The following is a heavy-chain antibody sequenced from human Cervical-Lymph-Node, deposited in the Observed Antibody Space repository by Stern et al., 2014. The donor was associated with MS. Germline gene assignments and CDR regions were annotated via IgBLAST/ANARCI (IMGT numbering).Heavy chain of an antibody. Sequence: EVQLVESGGGLVQPGGSLRLSCAASGFTFSSYWTHWVRQAPGKGLVWVSRINSDGSSTSYADSVKGRFTISRDNAKNTLYLQMNSLRAEDTAVYYCARVAYGPRGYYYYGMDVWGQGTTVTVSS. CDR1: GFTFSSYW. CDR3: ARVAYGPRGYYYYGMDV. V-gene: IGHV3-74*02. CDR2: INSDGSST. J-gene: IGHJ6*02. D-gene: IGHD4-17*01.